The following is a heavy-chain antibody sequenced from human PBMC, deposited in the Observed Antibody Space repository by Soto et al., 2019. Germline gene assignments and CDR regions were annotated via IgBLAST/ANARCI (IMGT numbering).Heavy chain of an antibody. V-gene: IGHV1-69*01. CDR1: GGTFSSYA. CDR2: IIPSFGTA. CDR3: AREFRGRMAVAGTDYYYGMDV. D-gene: IGHD6-19*01. J-gene: IGHJ6*02. Sequence: QVQLVQSGAEVKKPGSSVKVSCKASGGTFSSYAISWVRQAPGQGLEWMGGIIPSFGTANYAQKFQGRVTITADESTSTAYMELSILRSEDTAVYYCAREFRGRMAVAGTDYYYGMDVWGQGTTFTVSS.